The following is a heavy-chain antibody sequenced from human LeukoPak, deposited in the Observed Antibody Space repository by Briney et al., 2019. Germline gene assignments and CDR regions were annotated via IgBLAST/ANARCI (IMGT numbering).Heavy chain of an antibody. V-gene: IGHV4-38-2*02. J-gene: IGHJ4*02. CDR2: IYHSGST. CDR3: ARDSARLGDYGYYFDY. CDR1: GYSISSGYY. D-gene: IGHD4-17*01. Sequence: SETLSLTCTVSGYSISSGYYWGWIRPPPGKGLEWIGSIYHSGSTYYNPSLKSRVTISVDTSKNQFSLKLSSVTAADTAVYYCARDSARLGDYGYYFDYWGQGTLVTVSS.